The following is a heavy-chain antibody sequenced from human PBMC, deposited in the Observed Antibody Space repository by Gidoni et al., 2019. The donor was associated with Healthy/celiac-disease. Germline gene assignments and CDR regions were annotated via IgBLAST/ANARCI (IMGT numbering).Heavy chain of an antibody. CDR3: AREEDSSGWYYFDY. Sequence: QVQLVESGGGVVQPGRSLRLYCPAAGITFSSYGMPWVRQAPGKGLEWVAVIWYDGSNKYYADSVKGRFTISRDNSKNTLYLQMNSLRAEDTAVYYCAREEDSSGWYYFDYWGQGTLVTVSS. CDR2: IWYDGSNK. V-gene: IGHV3-33*01. D-gene: IGHD6-19*01. J-gene: IGHJ4*02. CDR1: GITFSSYG.